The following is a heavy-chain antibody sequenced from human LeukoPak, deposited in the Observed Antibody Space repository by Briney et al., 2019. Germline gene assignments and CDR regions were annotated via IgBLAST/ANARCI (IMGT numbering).Heavy chain of an antibody. CDR2: ISSSSSYI. CDR1: GFTFSSYS. V-gene: IGHV3-21*01. D-gene: IGHD5-18*01. Sequence: GGSLRLSCAASGFTFSSYSMNWVRQAPGKGLEWVSSISSSSSYIYYADSVKGRFTISRDNAKNSLYLQMNSLRAEDTAVYYCARDHGYSYGYFDYWGQGTLVTVSS. J-gene: IGHJ4*02. CDR3: ARDHGYSYGYFDY.